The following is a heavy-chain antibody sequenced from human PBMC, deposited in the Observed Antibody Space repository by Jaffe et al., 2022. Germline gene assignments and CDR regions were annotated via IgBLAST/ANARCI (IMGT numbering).Heavy chain of an antibody. V-gene: IGHV3-74*01. D-gene: IGHD3-10*01. Sequence: EVQLVESGGGLVQPGGSLRLSCAASGFTFSSYYMHWVRQAPGKGPVWVSRINSDGTSTTYADSVKGRFTISRDNAKNTVYLQMNSLRAEDTAVYYCAWFGGGNPYWGQGTLVTVSS. CDR3: AWFGGGNPY. CDR2: INSDGTST. J-gene: IGHJ4*02. CDR1: GFTFSSYY.